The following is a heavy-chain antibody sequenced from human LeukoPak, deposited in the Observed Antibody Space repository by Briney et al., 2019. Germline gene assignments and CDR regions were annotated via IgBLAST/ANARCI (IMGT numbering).Heavy chain of an antibody. CDR2: ISGSGGST. CDR3: AKGQRWLQI. Sequence: GGTLRLSCAASGFTFSSYGMSWIRQAPGKGLEWVSAISGSGGSTYYADSVKGRFTISRDNSKNTLYLQMNSLRAEDTAVYYCAKGQRWLQIWGQGTLVTVSS. V-gene: IGHV3-23*01. J-gene: IGHJ4*02. CDR1: GFTFSSYG. D-gene: IGHD5-24*01.